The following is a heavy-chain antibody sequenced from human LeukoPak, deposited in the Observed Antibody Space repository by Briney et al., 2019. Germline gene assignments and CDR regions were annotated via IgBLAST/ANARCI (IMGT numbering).Heavy chain of an antibody. J-gene: IGHJ4*02. V-gene: IGHV3-21*01. Sequence: GESLRLSCAASGFIFRRYDMNWVRQAPGKGLEWVSFISSSSISIYYGDSVQGRFTVPRGNARNLLYLEMNTLRAEDTAVYYCARVYDVLTGGFDYWGQGALVTVSS. CDR2: ISSSSISI. CDR3: ARVYDVLTGGFDY. D-gene: IGHD3-9*01. CDR1: GFIFRRYD.